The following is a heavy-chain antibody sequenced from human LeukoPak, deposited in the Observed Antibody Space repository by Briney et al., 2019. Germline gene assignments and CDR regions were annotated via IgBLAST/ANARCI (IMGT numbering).Heavy chain of an antibody. CDR2: ISGSGGST. Sequence: GGSLRLSCAASGFMFSSYWMSWVRQAPGKGLEWVSAISGSGGSTYYADSVKGRFTISRDNSKNTLYLQMNSLRAEDTAVYYCAKDRGLLWFGELLHPFDYWGQGTLVTVSS. CDR1: GFMFSSYW. CDR3: AKDRGLLWFGELLHPFDY. V-gene: IGHV3-23*01. J-gene: IGHJ4*02. D-gene: IGHD3-10*01.